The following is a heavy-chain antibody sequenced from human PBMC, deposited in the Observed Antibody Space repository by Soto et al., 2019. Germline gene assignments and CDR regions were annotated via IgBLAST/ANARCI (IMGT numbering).Heavy chain of an antibody. J-gene: IGHJ4*02. CDR1: GGSISTVSSY. CDR3: ARAVVVPAAIRLYSSGWFYFDY. CDR2: IYTSGST. V-gene: IGHV4-39*07. Sequence: SETLSLTCTVSGGSISTVSSYWGWIRQPPGKGLEWIGSIYTSGSTNYNPSLKSRVTMSVDTSKNQFSLKLSSVTAADTAVYYCARAVVVPAAIRLYSSGWFYFDYWGQGTLVTVSS. D-gene: IGHD2-2*01.